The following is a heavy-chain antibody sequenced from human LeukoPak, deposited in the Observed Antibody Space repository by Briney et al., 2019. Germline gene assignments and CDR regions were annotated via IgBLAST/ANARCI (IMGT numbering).Heavy chain of an antibody. CDR2: ISSSSSYI. Sequence: GGSLRLSCAAYGFTFSSYSMNWVRQAPGKGLEWVSSISSSSSYIYYADSVKGRFTISRDNAKNSLYLQMNSLRAEDTAVYYCARAGPPSWAWLLWGQGTLVTVSS. CDR1: GFTFSSYS. V-gene: IGHV3-21*01. CDR3: ARAGPPSWAWLL. D-gene: IGHD6-19*01. J-gene: IGHJ4*02.